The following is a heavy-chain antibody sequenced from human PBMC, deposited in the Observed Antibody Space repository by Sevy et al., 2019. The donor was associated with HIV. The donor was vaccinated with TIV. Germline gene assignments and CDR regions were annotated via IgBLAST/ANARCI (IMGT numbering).Heavy chain of an antibody. V-gene: IGHV3-30*04. CDR1: GFTFSNYA. J-gene: IGHJ4*02. CDR2: ISYDGSNK. Sequence: GESLKISCAASGFTFSNYAMHWVRQAPGKGLEWGAVISYDGSNKYYADSVKGRFTISRDNSKNTLYLQMNSLRAEDTTVYTYARVDEQRWLRLYYFDYWGQGTLVTVSS. D-gene: IGHD5-12*01. CDR3: ARVDEQRWLRLYYFDY.